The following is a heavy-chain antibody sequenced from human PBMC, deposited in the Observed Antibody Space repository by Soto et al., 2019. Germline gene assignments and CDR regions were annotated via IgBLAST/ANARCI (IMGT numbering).Heavy chain of an antibody. V-gene: IGHV3-30*18. J-gene: IGHJ4*02. D-gene: IGHD1-26*01. Sequence: QVQLVESGGGVVQPGRSLRLSCAASGFTFSSYGIHWVRQAPGKGLEWVAVVSYDGSTKYYADSVKGRFTISRDNSKNTLYLQMISLRAEDTAVYYCAKDHSWELTYFDYWGQGTLVTVSS. CDR1: GFTFSSYG. CDR2: VSYDGSTK. CDR3: AKDHSWELTYFDY.